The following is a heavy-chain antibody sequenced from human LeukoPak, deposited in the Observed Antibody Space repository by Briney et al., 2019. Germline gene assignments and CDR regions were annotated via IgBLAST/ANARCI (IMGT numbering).Heavy chain of an antibody. Sequence: GGSLRLSCATFGFTFRNYGMAWVRQAPGKGLEWVANIKKDGSEKYYVDSVKGRFTISRDNAKTSLYLQMNRLRAEDTAVYYCARHLSGVTGYTYGRGIDYWGQGTLVTVSS. CDR1: GFTFRNYG. V-gene: IGHV3-7*01. CDR3: ARHLSGVTGYTYGRGIDY. CDR2: IKKDGSEK. D-gene: IGHD5-18*01. J-gene: IGHJ4*02.